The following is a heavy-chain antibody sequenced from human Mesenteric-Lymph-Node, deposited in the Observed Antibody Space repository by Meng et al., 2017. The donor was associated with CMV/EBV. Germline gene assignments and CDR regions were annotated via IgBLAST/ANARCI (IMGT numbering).Heavy chain of an antibody. Sequence: GTSAGNPLASYGPSGVRQAPGEGREEREGISANNGNTTYAKRPQGRATMTTDTPTSTANVGLRGLRSDDTAVYSCAKGGAGGDLDYWGQGTLVTVSS. CDR3: AKGGAGGDLDY. CDR1: GNPLASYG. CDR2: ISANNGNT. J-gene: IGHJ4*02. V-gene: IGHV1-18*04. D-gene: IGHD3-16*01.